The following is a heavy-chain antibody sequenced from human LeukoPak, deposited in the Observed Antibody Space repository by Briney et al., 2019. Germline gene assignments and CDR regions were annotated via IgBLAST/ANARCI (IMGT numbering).Heavy chain of an antibody. CDR1: GFTFSSYA. CDR2: ISGSGGST. D-gene: IGHD6-19*01. Sequence: GGSLRLSCAASGFTFSSYAMSWVRQSPGKGLEWVSAISGSGGSTYYADSVKGRFTISRDNSKNTLYLQMNSLRAEDTAVYYCAKVRVSIAVALKPDFDYWGQGTLVTVSS. J-gene: IGHJ4*02. V-gene: IGHV3-23*01. CDR3: AKVRVSIAVALKPDFDY.